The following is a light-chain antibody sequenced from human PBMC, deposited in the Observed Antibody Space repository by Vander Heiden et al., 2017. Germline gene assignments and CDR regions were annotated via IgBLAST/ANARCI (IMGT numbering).Light chain of an antibody. J-gene: IGKJ1*01. Sequence: DIHMTQSPSSLSASVGDRVTITCRASQSISSYLNWYQQKPGKAPKLLIYAASSLQSGVQSKLSGSGSGTDFTLTISSLQPEDFATYYCQRSDSTPLTFGQGTKVESK. CDR2: AAS. CDR1: QSISSY. CDR3: QRSDSTPLT. V-gene: IGKV1-39*01.